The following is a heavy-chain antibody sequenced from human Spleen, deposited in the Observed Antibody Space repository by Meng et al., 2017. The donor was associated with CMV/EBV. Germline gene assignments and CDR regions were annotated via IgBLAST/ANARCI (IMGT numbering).Heavy chain of an antibody. D-gene: IGHD6-13*01. Sequence: ASVKVSCKASGYTFTGYYMHWVRQAPGQGLEWMGWINPNSGGTNYAQKFQGRVTMTRDTSISTAYMELSRLRSDDTAVYYCASGGLTEQQLVRDYYYGMDVWGQGTTVTVSS. CDR1: GYTFTGYY. V-gene: IGHV1-2*02. J-gene: IGHJ6*02. CDR2: INPNSGGT. CDR3: ASGGLTEQQLVRDYYYGMDV.